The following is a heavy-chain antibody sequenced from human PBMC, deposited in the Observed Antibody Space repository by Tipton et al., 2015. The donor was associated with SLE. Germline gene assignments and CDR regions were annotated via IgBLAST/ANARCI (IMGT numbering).Heavy chain of an antibody. Sequence: SLRLSCAASGFTFDDYGMSWVRQAPGRGLEWVSGINWNGGSTGYADSVKGRFTISRDNAKNSLYLQMNSLRAEGTALYYCASDGYYYDSSGYYQEEYFQHWGQGTLVTVSS. CDR2: INWNGGST. D-gene: IGHD3-22*01. CDR1: GFTFDDYG. J-gene: IGHJ1*01. CDR3: ASDGYYYDSSGYYQEEYFQH. V-gene: IGHV3-20*04.